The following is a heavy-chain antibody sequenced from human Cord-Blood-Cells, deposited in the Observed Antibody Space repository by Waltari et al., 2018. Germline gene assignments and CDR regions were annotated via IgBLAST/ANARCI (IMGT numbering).Heavy chain of an antibody. J-gene: IGHJ6*02. V-gene: IGHV4-38-2*02. Sequence: QVQLQESGPGLVKPSETLSLTCAVSGYSISSGYYWGWIRQPPGKGLEWIGSIYHSGSTYYNPSLKSRVTISVDTSKNQFSLKLSSVTAADTAVYYCAREIIAAAGTYYGMDVWGQGTTVTVSS. D-gene: IGHD6-13*01. CDR1: GYSISSGYY. CDR2: IYHSGST. CDR3: AREIIAAAGTYYGMDV.